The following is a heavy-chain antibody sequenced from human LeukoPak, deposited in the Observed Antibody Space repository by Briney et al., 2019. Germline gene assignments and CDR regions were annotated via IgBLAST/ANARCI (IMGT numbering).Heavy chain of an antibody. CDR3: ARGSRRLYGPQAHFDY. V-gene: IGHV4-30-2*01. CDR1: GGSISSGGYS. Sequence: SETLSLTCAVSGGSISSGGYSWSWIRQPPGKGLEWIGYIYHSGSTYYNPSLKSRVTISVDRSKNQFSLKLSSVTAADTAVYYCARGSRRLYGPQAHFDYWGQGTLVTVSS. D-gene: IGHD2-8*01. CDR2: IYHSGST. J-gene: IGHJ4*02.